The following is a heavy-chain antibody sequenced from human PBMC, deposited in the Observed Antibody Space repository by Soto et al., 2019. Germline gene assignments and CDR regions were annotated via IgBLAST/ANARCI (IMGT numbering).Heavy chain of an antibody. CDR2: IWYDGSNK. V-gene: IGHV3-33*01. Sequence: GGSLRLSCAASGFTFSSYGMHWVRQAPGKGLEWVAVIWYDGSNKYYADSVKGRFTISRDNSKNTLYLQMNSLRAEDTAVYYCARSGIASTIDAFDIWAQGTMVTVSS. CDR3: ARSGIASTIDAFDI. D-gene: IGHD6-13*01. CDR1: GFTFSSYG. J-gene: IGHJ3*02.